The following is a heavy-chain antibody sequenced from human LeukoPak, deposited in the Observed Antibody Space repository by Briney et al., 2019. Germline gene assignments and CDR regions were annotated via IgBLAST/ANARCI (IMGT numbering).Heavy chain of an antibody. J-gene: IGHJ4*02. Sequence: PGGSLRLSCAASGFTFSSYAMSWVRQAPGKGLEWVSYISSSGSTIYYADSVKGRFTISRDNAKNSLYLQMNSLRAEDMAVYYCARRPRRTYYYDSSDTRDLYYFDYWGQGTLVTVSS. CDR2: ISSSGSTI. CDR1: GFTFSSYA. D-gene: IGHD3-22*01. CDR3: ARRPRRTYYYDSSDTRDLYYFDY. V-gene: IGHV3-48*04.